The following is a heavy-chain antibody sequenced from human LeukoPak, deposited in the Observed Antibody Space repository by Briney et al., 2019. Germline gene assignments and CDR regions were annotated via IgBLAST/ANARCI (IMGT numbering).Heavy chain of an antibody. D-gene: IGHD5-24*01. V-gene: IGHV3-9*01. J-gene: IGHJ4*02. CDR2: ISWNSATR. CDR1: GFTFDDYA. Sequence: GRSLRLSCAASGFTFDDYAMHWVRQSPGKGLEWVSGISWNSATRDYADSVKGRFTISRDNAKNFMFLRMSSLRPEDTGLYYCARDSESTVATTCLDYWGQGILVTVAS. CDR3: ARDSESTVATTCLDY.